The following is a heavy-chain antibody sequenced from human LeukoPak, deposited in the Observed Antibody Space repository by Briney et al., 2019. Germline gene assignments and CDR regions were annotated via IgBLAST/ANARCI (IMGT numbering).Heavy chain of an antibody. J-gene: IGHJ5*02. Sequence: SETLSLTCTVSGYSISSGYYWGWIRQPPGTGLEWIGSIYHSGSTYYNPSLKSRVTISVDTSKNQFSLKLSSVTAADTAVCYCARGGIVVVVADYWFDPWGQGTLVTVSS. CDR2: IYHSGST. CDR1: GYSISSGYY. V-gene: IGHV4-38-2*02. CDR3: ARGGIVVVVADYWFDP. D-gene: IGHD2-15*01.